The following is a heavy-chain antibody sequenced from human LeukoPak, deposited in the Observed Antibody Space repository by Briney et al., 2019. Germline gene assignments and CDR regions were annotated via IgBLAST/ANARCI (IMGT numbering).Heavy chain of an antibody. V-gene: IGHV1-8*01. CDR1: AYTFTIYD. CDR3: ASEGGYDAFDI. Sequence: ASVKVSLKASAYTFTIYDINWVRQAPGQGLEWMGWMNPNSGNTGYAQKFQGRVTMTRNTSISTAYMELSSLRSEDTAVYYCASEGGYDAFDIWGQGTMVTVSS. CDR2: MNPNSGNT. J-gene: IGHJ3*02. D-gene: IGHD1-26*01.